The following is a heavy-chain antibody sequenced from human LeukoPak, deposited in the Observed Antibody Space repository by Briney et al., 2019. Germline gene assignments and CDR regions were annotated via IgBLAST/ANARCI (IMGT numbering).Heavy chain of an antibody. CDR2: IYSGGST. CDR1: GLTFSSYS. J-gene: IGHJ4*02. V-gene: IGHV3-53*01. D-gene: IGHD5-12*01. CDR3: ARGSGYPTYYFDY. Sequence: GGSLRLSCAASGLTFSSYSMNWVRQAPGKGLEWVSVIYSGGSTYYADSVKGRFTISRDNSKNTLYLQMNSLRAEDTAVYYCARGSGYPTYYFDYWGQGTLVTVSS.